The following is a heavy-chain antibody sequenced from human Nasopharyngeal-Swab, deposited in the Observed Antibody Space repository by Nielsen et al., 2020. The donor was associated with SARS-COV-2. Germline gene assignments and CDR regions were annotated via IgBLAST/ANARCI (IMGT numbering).Heavy chain of an antibody. D-gene: IGHD5-18*01. J-gene: IGHJ6*02. Sequence: GGSLRLSCAASGFTFSNYDMNWVRQAPGKGLECLSYISSTSGTMYYTDSVKGRFTISRDNAKNSLYLQMNSLRSEDTALYYCAKDVNSALVSGYGMDVWGRGTTVTVSS. CDR1: GFTFSNYD. V-gene: IGHV3-48*04. CDR3: AKDVNSALVSGYGMDV. CDR2: ISSTSGTM.